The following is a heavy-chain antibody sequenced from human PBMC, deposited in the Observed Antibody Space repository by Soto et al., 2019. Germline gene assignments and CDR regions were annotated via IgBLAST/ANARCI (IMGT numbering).Heavy chain of an antibody. D-gene: IGHD6-13*01. CDR1: GGTFSSYP. Sequence: SVKVSCKASGGTFSSYPISWVRQAPGQGLEWMGGIIPIFGTANYAQKFQGRVTITADKSTSTAYMELRSLRSDDTAVYYCARERIAAAGITGYYYYYYGMDVWGQGTTVTVSS. J-gene: IGHJ6*02. CDR3: ARERIAAAGITGYYYYYYGMDV. V-gene: IGHV1-69*06. CDR2: IIPIFGTA.